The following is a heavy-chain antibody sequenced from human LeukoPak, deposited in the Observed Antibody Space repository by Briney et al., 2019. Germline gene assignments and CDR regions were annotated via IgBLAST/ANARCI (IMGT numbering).Heavy chain of an antibody. CDR3: AKLREWELPDLFDY. J-gene: IGHJ4*02. Sequence: GGSLRLSCAASGFTFSSYSMNWVRQAPGKGLEWVSGISGSGGSRFYTDSVKGRFTISRDNSKNTLYLQMNSLRAEDTAVYYCAKLREWELPDLFDYWGQGTLVTVSS. D-gene: IGHD1-26*01. V-gene: IGHV3-23*01. CDR2: ISGSGGSR. CDR1: GFTFSSYS.